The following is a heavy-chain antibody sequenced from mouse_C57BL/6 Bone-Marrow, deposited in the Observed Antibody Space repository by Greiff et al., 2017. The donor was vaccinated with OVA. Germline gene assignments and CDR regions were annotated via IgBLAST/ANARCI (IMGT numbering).Heavy chain of an antibody. CDR3: ARRGSMVTTKGYYAMDY. D-gene: IGHD2-2*01. Sequence: EVKLVESGGGLVKPGGSLKLSCAASGFTFSDYGMHWVRQAPEKGLEWVAYISSGSSTIYYADTVKGRFTISRDNAKNTLFLQMTSLRSEDTAMYYCARRGSMVTTKGYYAMDYWGQGTSVTVSS. CDR2: ISSGSSTI. V-gene: IGHV5-17*01. CDR1: GFTFSDYG. J-gene: IGHJ4*01.